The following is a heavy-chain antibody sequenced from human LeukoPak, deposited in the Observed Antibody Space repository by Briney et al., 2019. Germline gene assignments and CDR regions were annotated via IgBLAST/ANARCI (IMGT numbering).Heavy chain of an antibody. D-gene: IGHD2-21*02. CDR1: GGSFSGYF. CDR2: INDGGST. Sequence: SETLSLTCSVDGGSFSGYFWAWIRQPSGKGLEWIGEINDGGSTNYNPSLISRVTVSMDRSKSQFSLILRSVTAADTAIYYCARFATNRRGDWGDAFDIWGQGTTVIVSS. V-gene: IGHV4-34*01. CDR3: ARFATNRRGDWGDAFDI. J-gene: IGHJ3*02.